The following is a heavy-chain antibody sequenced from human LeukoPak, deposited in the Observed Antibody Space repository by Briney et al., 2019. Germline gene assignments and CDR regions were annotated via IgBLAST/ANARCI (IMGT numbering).Heavy chain of an antibody. CDR2: ISSSVNYM. J-gene: IGHJ3*02. V-gene: IGHV3-21*01. CDR3: AREGVTTVIEAFDI. CDR1: GFTFSSYW. Sequence: GGSLRLSCAASGFTFSSYWMSWVRQAPGKGLEWVSSISSSVNYMYYADSVRGRFTISRDNAKNSLYLQMNSLRAEDTAVYYCAREGVTTVIEAFDIWGQGTMVTVSS. D-gene: IGHD4-11*01.